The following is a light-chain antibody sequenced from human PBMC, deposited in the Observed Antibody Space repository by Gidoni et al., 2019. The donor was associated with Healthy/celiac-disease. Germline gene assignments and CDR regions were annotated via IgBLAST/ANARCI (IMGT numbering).Light chain of an antibody. CDR2: GAS. V-gene: IGKV3-15*01. Sequence: ETVTTQSPDTLSVSPGERATLSCRASQSVSSILAWYQQNPGQAPRLLIYGASTRATGISAWFSGGGSGTEFTLTISGLQSEDFAVYFCQQYNIWPTFXGXTKVEIK. CDR1: QSVSSI. J-gene: IGKJ4*01. CDR3: QQYNIWPT.